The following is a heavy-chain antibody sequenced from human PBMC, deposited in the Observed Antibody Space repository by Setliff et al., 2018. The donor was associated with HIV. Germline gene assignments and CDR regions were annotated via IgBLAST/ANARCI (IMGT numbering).Heavy chain of an antibody. D-gene: IGHD3-22*01. V-gene: IGHV4-34*01. CDR3: ASLYYDSTGMLGYYFDY. CDR2: INHSGST. CDR1: GGSFSGYY. J-gene: IGHJ4*02. Sequence: PSETLSLTCAVYGGSFSGYYWSWIRKPPGKGLEWIGEINHSGSTNYNPSLKSLLTISVDTSKNQFSLKRNSVTAADTAVYYCASLYYDSTGMLGYYFDYWGQGTLVTVSS.